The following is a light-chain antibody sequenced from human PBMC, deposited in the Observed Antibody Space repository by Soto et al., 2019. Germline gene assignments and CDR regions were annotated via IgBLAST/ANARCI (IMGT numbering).Light chain of an antibody. CDR3: APWDPRLNAPGV. CDR1: RSNIGNNA. Sequence: QSVLTQTPSASGTPGQTVTISCSGSRSNIGNNAVSWYQQFPGTAPKLLIYNNNQRPSGVPDPFSGSKSGTSASLAISGLQSDDQADYYCAPWDPRLNAPGVFGGGTQLTVL. V-gene: IGLV1-44*01. CDR2: NNN. J-gene: IGLJ7*01.